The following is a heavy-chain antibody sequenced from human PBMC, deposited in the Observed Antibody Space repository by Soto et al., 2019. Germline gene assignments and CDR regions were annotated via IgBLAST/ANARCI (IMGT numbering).Heavy chain of an antibody. D-gene: IGHD2-15*01. V-gene: IGHV4-34*01. CDR1: GGSFSGYY. CDR2: INHSGST. Sequence: PSETLSLTCAVYGGSFSGYYWSWIRQPPGKGLEWIGEINHSGSTNYNPSLKSRVTISVDTSKNQFSLKLSSVTAADTAVYHCARGLAVAAYYYYYGMDVWGQGTTVTVSS. J-gene: IGHJ6*02. CDR3: ARGLAVAAYYYYYGMDV.